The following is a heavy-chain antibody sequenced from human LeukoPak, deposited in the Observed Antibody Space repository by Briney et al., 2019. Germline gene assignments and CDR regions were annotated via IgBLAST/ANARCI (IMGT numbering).Heavy chain of an antibody. CDR1: GFTFSSYS. Sequence: GGSLRLSCAASGFTFSSYSMNWVRQAPGKGLEWVSSISSSSSYIYYADSVKGRVTISRDNSKNTLYLQMNSLRAEDTAVYYCAKDYSSGWQKSFDFWGQGTLVTVSS. CDR2: ISSSSSYI. J-gene: IGHJ4*02. D-gene: IGHD6-19*01. V-gene: IGHV3-21*04. CDR3: AKDYSSGWQKSFDF.